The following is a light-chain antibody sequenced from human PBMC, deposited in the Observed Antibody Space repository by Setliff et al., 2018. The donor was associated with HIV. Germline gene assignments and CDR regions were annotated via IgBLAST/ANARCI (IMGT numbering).Light chain of an antibody. CDR1: SSDIGDTYS. V-gene: IGLV2-14*03. Sequence: QSVLTQPASVSGSPGQSITISCTGTSSDIGDTYSVSWYQQHPGKVPKLLIYDATHRPSGVSSRFSASKSDNTASLTISGLQAEDEAGYYCSSYTNSRTLVFGTGTKVTVL. CDR3: SSYTNSRTLV. CDR2: DAT. J-gene: IGLJ1*01.